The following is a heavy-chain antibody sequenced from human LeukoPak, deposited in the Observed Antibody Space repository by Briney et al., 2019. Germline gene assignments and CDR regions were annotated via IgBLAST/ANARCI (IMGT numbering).Heavy chain of an antibody. Sequence: GGSLRLSCAASGFSFTRFGMQWVRQAPGKGLEWVTFIRSDGSIKYYADSVKGRFTISRDNSKNTLYLQMGSLRAEDMAVYYCARETGTTLDYWGQGTLVTVSS. V-gene: IGHV3-30*02. CDR3: ARETGTTLDY. CDR1: GFSFTRFG. J-gene: IGHJ4*02. CDR2: IRSDGSIK. D-gene: IGHD1-7*01.